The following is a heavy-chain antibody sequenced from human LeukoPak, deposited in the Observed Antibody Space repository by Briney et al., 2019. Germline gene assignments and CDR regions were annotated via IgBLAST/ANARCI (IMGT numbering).Heavy chain of an antibody. CDR2: IYYSGST. Sequence: SETLSLTCTVSGGSISSGGYYWSWIRQHPGKGLEWIGYIYYSGSTYYNPSLKSRVTISVDTSKNQFSLKLSSVTAADTAVYYCARVNYYDSSGCFGYWGQGTLVTVSS. D-gene: IGHD3-22*01. J-gene: IGHJ4*02. CDR3: ARVNYYDSSGCFGY. V-gene: IGHV4-31*03. CDR1: GGSISSGGYY.